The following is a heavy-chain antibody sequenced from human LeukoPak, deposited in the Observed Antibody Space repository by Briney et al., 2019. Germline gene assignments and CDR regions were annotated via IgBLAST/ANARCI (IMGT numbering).Heavy chain of an antibody. D-gene: IGHD3-3*01. CDR3: ARTYYDFWSGYYEDY. J-gene: IGHJ4*02. CDR1: GGFISSSSYY. V-gene: IGHV4-61*01. CDR2: IYYSGST. Sequence: SETLSLTCTVSGGFISSSSYYWSWIRQPPGKGLEWIGYIYYSGSTNYNPSLKSRVTISVDTSKNQFSLKLSSVTAADTAVYYCARTYYDFWSGYYEDYWGQGTLVTVSS.